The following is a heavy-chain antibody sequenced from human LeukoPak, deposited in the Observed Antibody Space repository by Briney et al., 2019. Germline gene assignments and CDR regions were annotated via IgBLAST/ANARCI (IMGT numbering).Heavy chain of an antibody. V-gene: IGHV3-48*01. CDR2: ISSSSSTI. D-gene: IGHD3-22*01. Sequence: GGSLRLSCAASGFTFSSYSMNWVRQAPGKGLEWASYISSSSSTIYYADSVKGRFTISRDNAKNSLYLQMNSLRAEDTAVYYCARVAPWLENSFDYWGQGTLVTVSS. J-gene: IGHJ4*02. CDR3: ARVAPWLENSFDY. CDR1: GFTFSSYS.